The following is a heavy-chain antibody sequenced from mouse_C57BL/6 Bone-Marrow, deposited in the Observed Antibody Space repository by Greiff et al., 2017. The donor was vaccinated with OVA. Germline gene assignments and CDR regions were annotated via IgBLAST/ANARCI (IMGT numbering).Heavy chain of an antibody. D-gene: IGHD1-1*01. CDR3: ARPRGSSYEFAY. CDR2: ISNGGGST. J-gene: IGHJ3*01. Sequence: EVQGVESGGGLVQPGGSLKLSCAASGFTFSDYYMYWVRQTPEKRLEWVAYISNGGGSTYYPDTVKGRFTISRDNAKNTLYLQMSRLKSEDTAMYYCARPRGSSYEFAYWGQGTLVTVSA. CDR1: GFTFSDYY. V-gene: IGHV5-12*01.